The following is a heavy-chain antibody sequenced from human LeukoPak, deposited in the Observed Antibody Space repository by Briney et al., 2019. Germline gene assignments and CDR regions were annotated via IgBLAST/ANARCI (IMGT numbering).Heavy chain of an antibody. CDR1: GFTFNNYA. J-gene: IGHJ4*02. CDR3: ARDYADYVGYFFFDY. CDR2: ISGGGETT. V-gene: IGHV3-23*01. Sequence: GGSLRLSWAASGFTFNNYAMNWVRQAPGKGLEWVSSISGGGETTYYADSAKGRFTISRDNSQNTLYLQMNSLRAEDTAVYYYARDYADYVGYFFFDYWGQGTLVTVSS. D-gene: IGHD4-17*01.